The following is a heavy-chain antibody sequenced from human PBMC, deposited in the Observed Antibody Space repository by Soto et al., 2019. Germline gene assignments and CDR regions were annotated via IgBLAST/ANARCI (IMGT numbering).Heavy chain of an antibody. V-gene: IGHV3-53*01. D-gene: IGHD1-1*01. CDR2: LYDVDGS. Sequence: DVQLVESGGGLNQPGESLRLSCAAFGLTISGKKYVAWVRQAPGKGLEWVSALYDVDGSFYADSVTGRFTTSSDSSKTTVYLQMNDLRPDDTAVCYCATWHEREHAFDVWGQGTTVTISS. CDR1: GLTISGKKY. CDR3: ATWHEREHAFDV. J-gene: IGHJ3*01.